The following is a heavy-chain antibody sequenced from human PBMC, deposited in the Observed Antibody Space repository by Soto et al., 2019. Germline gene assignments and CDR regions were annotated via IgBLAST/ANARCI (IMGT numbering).Heavy chain of an antibody. V-gene: IGHV3-30*18. CDR3: AKGGDYSSGWFFDY. CDR1: GFTFSSYG. Sequence: QPEGSLRLSCAASGFTFSSYGVHWVRQAPGKGLEWVAVISYDGSNRYYADSVKGRFTISRDNSKNTLYLQMNSLRAEDTAVYYCAKGGDYSSGWFFDYWGQGTLVTVSS. CDR2: ISYDGSNR. J-gene: IGHJ4*02. D-gene: IGHD6-19*01.